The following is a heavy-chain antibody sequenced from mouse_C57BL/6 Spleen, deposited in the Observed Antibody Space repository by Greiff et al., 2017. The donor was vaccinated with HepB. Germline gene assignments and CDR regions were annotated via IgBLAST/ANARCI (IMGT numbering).Heavy chain of an antibody. CDR1: GYTFTSYG. D-gene: IGHD1-1*01. V-gene: IGHV1-81*01. J-gene: IGHJ1*03. CDR3: ARKAWYYGSSWYFDV. Sequence: VQLQESGAELARPGASVKLSCKASGYTFTSYGISWVKQRTGQGLEWIGEIYPRSGNTYYNEKFKGKATLTADKSSSTAYMELRSLTSEDSAVYFCARKAWYYGSSWYFDVWGTGTTVTVSS. CDR2: IYPRSGNT.